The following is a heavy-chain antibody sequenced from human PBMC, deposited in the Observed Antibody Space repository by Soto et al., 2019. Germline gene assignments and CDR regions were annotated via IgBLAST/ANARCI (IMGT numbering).Heavy chain of an antibody. Sequence: GGSLRLSCAASGFTFSDYYMSWIHQAPGKGLEWVSSISGSGSYRTYADSVKGRFSISRDDAKKSLYLQMSSLRAEDTAIYFCARMADGYNYHFDYWGQGTLVTVSS. CDR1: GFTFSDYY. V-gene: IGHV3-11*06. CDR2: ISGSGSYR. CDR3: ARMADGYNYHFDY. J-gene: IGHJ4*02. D-gene: IGHD5-12*01.